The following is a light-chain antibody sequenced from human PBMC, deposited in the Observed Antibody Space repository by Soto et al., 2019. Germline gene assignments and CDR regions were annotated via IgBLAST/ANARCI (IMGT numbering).Light chain of an antibody. CDR1: SSDVGGYNY. J-gene: IGLJ3*02. CDR2: EVS. V-gene: IGLV2-8*01. CDR3: SSYAGSNNVV. Sequence: QSALTQPPSASGSPGQSVTISCTGTSSDVGGYNYVSWYQQHPGKAPKLMIYEVSERPSGISDRLSGSKSGNTASLTVSGLQADDEADYYCSSYAGSNNVVFGGGTKVTVL.